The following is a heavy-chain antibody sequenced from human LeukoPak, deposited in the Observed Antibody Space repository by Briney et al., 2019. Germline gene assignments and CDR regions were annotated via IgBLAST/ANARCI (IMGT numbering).Heavy chain of an antibody. CDR1: GYTLTSNY. J-gene: IGHJ4*02. V-gene: IGHV1-18*04. CDR3: ARGYGSGSVGY. D-gene: IGHD3-10*01. CDR2: ISAYNGNT. Sequence: ASVKVSCKASGYTLTSNYIHWVRQAPGQGLEWMGWISAYNGNTNYAQKLQGRVTMTTDTSTSTAYMELRSLRSDDTAVYYCARGYGSGSVGYWGQGTLVTVSS.